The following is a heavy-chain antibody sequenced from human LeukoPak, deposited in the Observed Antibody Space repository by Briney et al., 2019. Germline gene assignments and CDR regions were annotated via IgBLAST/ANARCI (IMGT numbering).Heavy chain of an antibody. Sequence: PSETLSLTCTVSGGSISSYYWSCIRQPPGRGLEWIGYIYYSGSTNYNPSLKSRVTISVDTSKNQFSLRLSSVTAADTAVYYCARVLVGALRYCSGGACPFDLWGRGTLVTVSS. J-gene: IGHJ2*01. V-gene: IGHV4-59*01. D-gene: IGHD2-15*01. CDR2: IYYSGST. CDR1: GGSISSYY. CDR3: ARVLVGALRYCSGGACPFDL.